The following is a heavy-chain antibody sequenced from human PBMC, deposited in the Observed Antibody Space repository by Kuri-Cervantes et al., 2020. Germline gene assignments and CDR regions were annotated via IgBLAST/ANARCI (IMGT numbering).Heavy chain of an antibody. V-gene: IGHV3-30-3*01. Sequence: GGSLRLSCAASGFTFSSYAMHWVRQAPGKGLEWVAVISYDGSNKCYADSVKGRFTISRDNSKNTLYLQMNSLRAEDTAVYYCARNMAGRGGWNGCFQHWGQGTLVTVSS. CDR1: GFTFSSYA. CDR3: ARNMAGRGGWNGCFQH. J-gene: IGHJ1*01. CDR2: ISYDGSNK. D-gene: IGHD6-19*01.